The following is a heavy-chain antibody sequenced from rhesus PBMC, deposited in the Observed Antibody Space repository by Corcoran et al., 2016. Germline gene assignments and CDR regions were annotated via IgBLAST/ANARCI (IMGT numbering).Heavy chain of an antibody. CDR2: IYGNSAST. CDR1: GGSISGGDS. Sequence: QVQLQESGPGLVKPSETLSLTCAVSGGSISGGDSWGWTRQHPGTGLEWIGNIYGNSASTYYNPALKSRVTISKDTSKNQFSLKLSSVTAADTAVYYCARTIQWVQEGGFDYWGQGVLVTVSS. V-gene: IGHV4S7*01. J-gene: IGHJ4*01. D-gene: IGHD5-24*01. CDR3: ARTIQWVQEGGFDY.